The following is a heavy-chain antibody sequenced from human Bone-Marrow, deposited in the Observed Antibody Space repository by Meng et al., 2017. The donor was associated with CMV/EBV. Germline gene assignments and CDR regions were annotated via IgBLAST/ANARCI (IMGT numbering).Heavy chain of an antibody. D-gene: IGHD3-3*01. CDR3: ARDVRITIFGVVIGSYAADY. CDR1: GFTFSSYE. V-gene: IGHV3-48*03. J-gene: IGHJ4*02. CDR2: ISSSGSTI. Sequence: GESLKISCAASGFTFSSYEMNWVRQAPGKGLEWVSYISSSGSTIYYADSVKGRFTISRDNAKNSLYLQMNSLRAEDTAVYYCARDVRITIFGVVIGSYAADYWGQGTLVTVSS.